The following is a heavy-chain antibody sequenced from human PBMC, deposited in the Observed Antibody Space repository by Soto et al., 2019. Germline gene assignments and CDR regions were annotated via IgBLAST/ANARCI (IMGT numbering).Heavy chain of an antibody. V-gene: IGHV4-4*02. CDR3: GCRVEDISYDYYGMDV. CDR1: GGSISSNNW. CDR2: IHHRDST. J-gene: IGHJ6*02. Sequence: QVQLQESGPGLVKPSGTLSLTCAVSGGSISSNNWWSWVRQAPGKGLEGIGEIHHRDSTNYNPSLKSRVTISVEKSKHEFSLKVKSVTAADTAVYYCGCRVEDISYDYYGMDVWGQGTPVTVSS. D-gene: IGHD2-15*01.